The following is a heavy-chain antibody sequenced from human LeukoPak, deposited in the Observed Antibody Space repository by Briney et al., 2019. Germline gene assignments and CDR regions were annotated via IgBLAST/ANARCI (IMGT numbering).Heavy chain of an antibody. Sequence: ASVKGSCKASGYTFSRYGISWVGQAPGQRVEWMGWINAYNGNTNYAQKLQGRVTMTTDTSTSTAYMELRSLRSDDTAVYYCARDLYYYDSSGYLAFDYWGQGTLVTVSS. J-gene: IGHJ4*02. D-gene: IGHD3-22*01. CDR1: GYTFSRYG. CDR3: ARDLYYYDSSGYLAFDY. CDR2: INAYNGNT. V-gene: IGHV1-18*01.